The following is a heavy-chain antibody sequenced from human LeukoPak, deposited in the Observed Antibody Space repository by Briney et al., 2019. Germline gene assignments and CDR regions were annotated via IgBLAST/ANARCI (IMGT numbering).Heavy chain of an antibody. V-gene: IGHV3-21*06. CDR3: ARFWSGHYNFDY. CDR2: ISSSSNYI. J-gene: IGHJ4*02. D-gene: IGHD3-3*01. Sequence: GGSLRLSCAASGFTFSTYSMNWVRQAPGKGLAWVSSISSSSNYIYYADSVKGRFTISRDNAKNSLYLQMNSLRAEDTAVYYCARFWSGHYNFDYWGQGTPVTVSS. CDR1: GFTFSTYS.